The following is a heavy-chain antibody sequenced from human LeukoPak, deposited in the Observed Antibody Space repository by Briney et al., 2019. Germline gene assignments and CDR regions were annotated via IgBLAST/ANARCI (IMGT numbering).Heavy chain of an antibody. V-gene: IGHV3-30*04. CDR2: ISYDGSNK. Sequence: GGSLRLSCAASGFTFSSYAMHWVRQAPGKGLEWVAVISYDGSNKYYADSVKGRFTISRDNSKNTLYLQMNSLRAEDTAVYYCAKAMYDFWSGYLNWFDPWGQGTLVTVSS. CDR3: AKAMYDFWSGYLNWFDP. CDR1: GFTFSSYA. D-gene: IGHD3-3*01. J-gene: IGHJ5*02.